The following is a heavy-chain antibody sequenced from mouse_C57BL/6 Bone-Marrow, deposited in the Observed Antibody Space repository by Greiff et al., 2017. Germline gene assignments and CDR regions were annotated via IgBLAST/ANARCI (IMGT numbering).Heavy chain of an antibody. CDR3: ARGGDYYGSSSWYFDV. V-gene: IGHV1-78*01. J-gene: IGHJ1*03. CDR2: IYPRDGST. CDR1: GYTFTDHT. D-gene: IGHD1-1*01. Sequence: VQLQESDAELVKPGASVKISCKVSGYTFTDHTIHWMKQRPEQGLEWIGYIYPRDGSTKYNETFKGKATLTADKSSSTAYMQLNSLTSEDSAVYFCARGGDYYGSSSWYFDVWGTGTTVTVSS.